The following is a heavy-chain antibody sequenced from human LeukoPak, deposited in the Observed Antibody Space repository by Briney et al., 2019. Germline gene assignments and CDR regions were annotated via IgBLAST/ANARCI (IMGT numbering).Heavy chain of an antibody. CDR3: ARSIPFDY. V-gene: IGHV4-59*01. Sequence: SETLSLTCTVSGGSISSYYWSWIRQPPGKGLEWVGYIYYSGSTNYNPSLKSRVTISVDTSKNQFSLKLSSVTAADTAVYYCARSIPFDYWGQGTLVTVSS. CDR2: IYYSGST. J-gene: IGHJ4*02. CDR1: GGSISSYY.